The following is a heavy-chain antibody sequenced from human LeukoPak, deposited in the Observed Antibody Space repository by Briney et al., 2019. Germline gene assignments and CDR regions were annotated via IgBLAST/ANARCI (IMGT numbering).Heavy chain of an antibody. V-gene: IGHV3-30*02. J-gene: IGHJ4*02. CDR1: GFTFSSYG. D-gene: IGHD3-22*01. Sequence: GGSLRLSCAASGFTFSSYGMHWVRQAPGKGLEWVAFIRYDGSNKYYADSVKGRFTISRDNPKNTLYLQMNSLRAEDTAVYYCAKVDDSSGYDFDYWGQGTLVTVSS. CDR3: AKVDDSSGYDFDY. CDR2: IRYDGSNK.